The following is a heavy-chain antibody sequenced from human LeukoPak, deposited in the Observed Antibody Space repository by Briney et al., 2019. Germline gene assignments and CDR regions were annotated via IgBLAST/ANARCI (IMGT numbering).Heavy chain of an antibody. J-gene: IGHJ6*03. D-gene: IGHD1-7*01. CDR2: INDSGTI. Sequence: SETLSLTCAVYGGSFSHYYWSWIRQSPGMGLEWIGEINDSGTINYNPSLMSRVTISPDKSKNQFSLRLSSATAADTAVYYCARRWNYGRNYYIDVWGKGATVSVSS. CDR1: GGSFSHYY. CDR3: ARRWNYGRNYYIDV. V-gene: IGHV4-34*01.